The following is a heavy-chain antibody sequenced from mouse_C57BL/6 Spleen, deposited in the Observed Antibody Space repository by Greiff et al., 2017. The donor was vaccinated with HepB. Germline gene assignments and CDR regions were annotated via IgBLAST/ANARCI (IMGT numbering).Heavy chain of an antibody. CDR1: GYTFTSYW. D-gene: IGHD1-1*01. Sequence: QVQLQQSGAELAKPGASVKLSCKASGYTFTSYWLHWVKQRPGQGLEWIGYINPSSGYTKYNQKFKDKATLTADKSSSTDYMQLSSLTYEDSAVYYCAIITTVVADYWGQGTTLTVSS. CDR3: AIITTVVADY. CDR2: INPSSGYT. J-gene: IGHJ2*01. V-gene: IGHV1-7*01.